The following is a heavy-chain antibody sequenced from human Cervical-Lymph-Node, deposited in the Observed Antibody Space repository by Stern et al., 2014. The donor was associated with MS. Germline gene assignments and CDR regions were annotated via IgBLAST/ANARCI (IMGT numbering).Heavy chain of an antibody. J-gene: IGHJ1*01. CDR2: LSWDADK. V-gene: IGHV2-5*02. CDR3: AHRGVYGSTSCYTGGYFQH. Sequence: QITLKESGPTLVKPTQTLTLTCTFSGFSLSTSGVGVGWHRQPPGQALEWLSLLSWDADKRSSPSLKSRLTITKDTSKNQVVLTMTNRDPVDTATYYCAHRGVYGSTSCYTGGYFQHWGQGTLVTVSS. D-gene: IGHD2-2*02. CDR1: GFSLSTSGVG.